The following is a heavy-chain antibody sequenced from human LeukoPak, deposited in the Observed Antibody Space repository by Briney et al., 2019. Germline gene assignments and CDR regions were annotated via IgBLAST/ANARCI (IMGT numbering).Heavy chain of an antibody. J-gene: IGHJ4*02. Sequence: PGGSLRLSCAASGFTFRNYVIHWVRQAPGKGLEWVAVTSSDLNVKLYADSVKGRFTVSRDNSKNTLYLQMNSLRVEDTAIYYCAKAPQGKSGYALPANWGQGTLVTVSS. V-gene: IGHV3-30*18. CDR1: GFTFRNYV. D-gene: IGHD5-12*01. CDR3: AKAPQGKSGYALPAN. CDR2: TSSDLNVK.